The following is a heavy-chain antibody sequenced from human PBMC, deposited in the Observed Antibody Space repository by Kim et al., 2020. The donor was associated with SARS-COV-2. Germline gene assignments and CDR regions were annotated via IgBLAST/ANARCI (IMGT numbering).Heavy chain of an antibody. CDR2: IIPIFGTA. J-gene: IGHJ4*02. V-gene: IGHV1-69*06. CDR1: GGTFSSYA. CDR3: AGIAAAAGGYYFDY. Sequence: SVKVSCKASGGTFSSYAISWVRQAPGQGLEWMGGIIPIFGTANYAQKFQGRVTITADKSTSTAYMELSSLRSEDTAVYYCAGIAAAAGGYYFDYWGQGTLVTVSS. D-gene: IGHD6-13*01.